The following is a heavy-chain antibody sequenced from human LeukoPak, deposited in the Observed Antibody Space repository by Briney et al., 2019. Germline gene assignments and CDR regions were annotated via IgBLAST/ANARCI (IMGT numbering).Heavy chain of an antibody. CDR1: GFTFNDYW. V-gene: IGHV3-74*01. J-gene: IGHJ4*02. D-gene: IGHD4-23*01. Sequence: PGGSLRLSCAASGFTFNDYWMYWVRQAPGKGLVWVSGIKTDGSVTSYADPVKGRFTISRDNAKNTVYLQMNSLGAEDTAVYYCVKPFGGGRYYFDYWGQGTLVTVSS. CDR3: VKPFGGGRYYFDY. CDR2: IKTDGSVT.